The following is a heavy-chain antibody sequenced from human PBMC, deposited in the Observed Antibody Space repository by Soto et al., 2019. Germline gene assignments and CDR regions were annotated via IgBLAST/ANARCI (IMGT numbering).Heavy chain of an antibody. CDR2: INPSGGST. CDR1: GYTFTSYY. V-gene: IGHV1-46*01. D-gene: IGHD1-26*01. CDR3: ARDIAVGATNPPYSVMDV. J-gene: IGHJ6*02. Sequence: QVQLVQSGAEVKKPGASVKVSCKASGYTFTSYYMHWVRQAPGQGLEWMGIINPSGGSTSYAQKFQGRGTMTRDTPTSTVYMERSSLRSEDTAVYYCARDIAVGATNPPYSVMDVWGQGTTVTVSS.